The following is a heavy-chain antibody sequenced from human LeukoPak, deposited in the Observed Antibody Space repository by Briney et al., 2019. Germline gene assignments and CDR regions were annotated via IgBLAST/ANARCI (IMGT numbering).Heavy chain of an antibody. CDR2: ISSSGSNI. V-gene: IGHV3-48*04. CDR1: GFTFSSYS. CDR3: ARRYCSSDICNHLDC. Sequence: GGSLRLSCAASGFTFSSYSMNWVRQAPGKGLEWVSYISSSGSNIYYADSVKGRFTISRDNAKNSLYLQMNSLRAEDTAVYYCARRYCSSDICNHLDCWGQGTLVTVSS. J-gene: IGHJ4*02. D-gene: IGHD2-2*01.